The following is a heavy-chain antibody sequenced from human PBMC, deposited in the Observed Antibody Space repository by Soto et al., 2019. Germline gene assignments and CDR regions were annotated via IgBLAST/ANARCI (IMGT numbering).Heavy chain of an antibody. Sequence: SETLSLTCAVYGGSFSGYYWSWIRQPPGKGLEWIGEINHSGSTNYNPSLKSRVTISVDTSKNQFSLKLSSVTAADTAVYYCARGLQFSSTSDNWFDPWGQGTLVTVSS. D-gene: IGHD2-2*01. J-gene: IGHJ5*02. V-gene: IGHV4-34*01. CDR1: GGSFSGYY. CDR2: INHSGST. CDR3: ARGLQFSSTSDNWFDP.